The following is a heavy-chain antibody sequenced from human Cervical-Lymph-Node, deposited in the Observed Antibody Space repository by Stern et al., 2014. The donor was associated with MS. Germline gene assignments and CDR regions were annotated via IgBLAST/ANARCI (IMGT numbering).Heavy chain of an antibody. CDR3: ARHQAGIAAN. J-gene: IGHJ4*02. D-gene: IGHD6-13*01. Sequence: VQLVESGAEVKRPESSVKVSCKASGGSLSTLDISWVRQAPGQGLEWVGEIKPLFGTANYAQKFKGRVTITADESTSTVYMELCSLKSEDTAIYFCARHQAGIAANWGQGTLVTVTS. CDR2: IKPLFGTA. V-gene: IGHV1-69*01. CDR1: GGSLSTLD.